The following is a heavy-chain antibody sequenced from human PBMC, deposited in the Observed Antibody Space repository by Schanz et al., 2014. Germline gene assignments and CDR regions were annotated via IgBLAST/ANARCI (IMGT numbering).Heavy chain of an antibody. CDR1: GFTFSDYY. CDR2: ISSSSSYT. V-gene: IGHV3-11*05. CDR3: AKGQLLSYYFDY. D-gene: IGHD2-21*01. J-gene: IGHJ4*02. Sequence: QVQLVESGGGLVKPGGSLRLSCVASGFTFSDYYMSWIRQAPGKGLEWVSYISSSSSYTNYADSVKGRFTISRDNSKNTLYLQMNSLRAEDTAVYYCAKGQLLSYYFDYWGQGTLVTVSS.